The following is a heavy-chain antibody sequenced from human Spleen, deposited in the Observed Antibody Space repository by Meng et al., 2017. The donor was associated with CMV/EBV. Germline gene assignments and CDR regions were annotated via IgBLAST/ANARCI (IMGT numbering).Heavy chain of an antibody. CDR3: ARHLEEYRFGLAAQQNYFDP. J-gene: IGHJ5*02. V-gene: IGHV1-2*02. CDR1: GYSFADYN. D-gene: IGHD2-15*01. Sequence: ASVKVSCKASGYSFADYNIHWFRQAPGQGLEWMGWINPNSGCTNYARNFQDRVTLTRDTSINTAYMVLSRLTSGDTAVYYCARHLEEYRFGLAAQQNYFDPWAPGALVTVSS. CDR2: INPNSGCT.